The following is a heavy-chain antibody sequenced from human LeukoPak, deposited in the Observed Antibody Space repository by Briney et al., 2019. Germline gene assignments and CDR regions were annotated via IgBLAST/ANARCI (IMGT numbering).Heavy chain of an antibody. D-gene: IGHD6-19*01. Sequence: PSETLSLTCAVYGGSFSGYYWSWIRQPPGKGLEWIGEINHSGSTNYNPSLKSRVTISVDTSKNQFSLKLSSVTAADTAVYYCARRSTVAGYYYYYMDVWGKGTTVTISS. CDR2: INHSGST. CDR3: ARRSTVAGYYYYYMDV. J-gene: IGHJ6*03. V-gene: IGHV4-34*01. CDR1: GGSFSGYY.